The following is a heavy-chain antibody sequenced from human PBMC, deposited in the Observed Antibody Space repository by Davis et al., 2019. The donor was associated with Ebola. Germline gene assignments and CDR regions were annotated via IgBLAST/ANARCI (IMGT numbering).Heavy chain of an antibody. CDR2: ISAYNGNT. D-gene: IGHD5-12*01. V-gene: IGHV1-18*01. CDR3: VGDGYGGNWFDP. J-gene: IGHJ5*02. CDR1: GYTFTSYG. Sequence: AASVKVSCKASGYTFTSYGISWVRQAPGQGLEWMGWISAYNGNTNYAQKLQGRVTMTTDTSTSTAYMELRSLRSDDTAVYYCVGDGYGGNWFDPWGQGTLVTVSS.